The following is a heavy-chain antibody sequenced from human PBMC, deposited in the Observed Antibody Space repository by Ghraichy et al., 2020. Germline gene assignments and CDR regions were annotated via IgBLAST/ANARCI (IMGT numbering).Heavy chain of an antibody. CDR3: ARAEPDSSGWFYYYYYGMDV. J-gene: IGHJ6*02. D-gene: IGHD6-19*01. CDR1: GYTFTSYG. Sequence: ASVKVSCKASGYTFTSYGISWVRQAPGQGLEWMGWISAYNGNTNYAQKLQGRVTMTTDTSTSTAYMELRSLRSDDTAVYYCARAEPDSSGWFYYYYYGMDVWGQGTTVTVSS. CDR2: ISAYNGNT. V-gene: IGHV1-18*01.